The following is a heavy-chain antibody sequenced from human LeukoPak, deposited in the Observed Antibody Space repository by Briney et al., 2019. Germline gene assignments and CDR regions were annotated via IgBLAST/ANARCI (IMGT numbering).Heavy chain of an antibody. J-gene: IGHJ4*02. D-gene: IGHD6-6*01. CDR2: INPSGGST. CDR3: ARAEYRSIAARPDSLGGY. V-gene: IGHV1-46*01. Sequence: ASVTVSCTASGYTFTGYYMHWVRQAPGQGLEWMGIINPSGGSTSYAQKFQGRVTMTRDTSTSTVYMELSSLRSEDTAVYYCARAEYRSIAARPDSLGGYWGQGTLVTVSS. CDR1: GYTFTGYY.